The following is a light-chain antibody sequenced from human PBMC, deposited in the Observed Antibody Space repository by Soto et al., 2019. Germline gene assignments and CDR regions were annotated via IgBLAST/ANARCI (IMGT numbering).Light chain of an antibody. CDR2: DAS. Sequence: DIQMTQSPSSLSASVGDRVTITCRASQDISNYLNWDQQKPGKAPKLLIYDASNLETGVPSRFSGSGSGTDFTFTTSSLQPEDIATYYCQQYDNLPPYTFGPGTKVDIK. CDR3: QQYDNLPPYT. J-gene: IGKJ3*01. V-gene: IGKV1-33*01. CDR1: QDISNY.